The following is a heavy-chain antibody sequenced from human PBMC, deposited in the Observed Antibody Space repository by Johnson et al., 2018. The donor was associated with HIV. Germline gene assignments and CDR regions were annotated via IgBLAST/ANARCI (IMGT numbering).Heavy chain of an antibody. CDR1: GFTFSNYG. J-gene: IGHJ3*02. V-gene: IGHV3-30*03. CDR2: VSYDGSYK. D-gene: IGHD2-21*01. CDR3: ATIWPGNFAFDI. Sequence: QVQLVESGGGVVRPGRSLRLSCTASGFTFSNYGMHWVRQAPGKGLEWVAVVSYDGSYKDYADSVKGRFTISRDNSKNTLYLQMHSLRTEDTAMYYCATIWPGNFAFDIWGQGAMVTVSS.